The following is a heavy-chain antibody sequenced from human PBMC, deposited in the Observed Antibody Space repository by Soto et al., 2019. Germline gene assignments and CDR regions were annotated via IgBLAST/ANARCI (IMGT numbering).Heavy chain of an antibody. CDR3: ARHQVGHRVTDY. V-gene: IGHV3-7*01. D-gene: IGHD1-26*01. J-gene: IGHJ4*02. Sequence: EVQLVESGGDLVQPGGSLRLSCAASGFRFSNYWMSWVRQAPGKGLEWVANIKVDGSEKYYVDSVKGRFTISRDNAKNSLYLQMNSLRAEDTALYYCARHQVGHRVTDYWGQGTLVTVSS. CDR1: GFRFSNYW. CDR2: IKVDGSEK.